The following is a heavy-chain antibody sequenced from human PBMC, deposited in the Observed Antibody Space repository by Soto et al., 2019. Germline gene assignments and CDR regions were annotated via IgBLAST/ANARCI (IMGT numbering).Heavy chain of an antibody. J-gene: IGHJ4*02. D-gene: IGHD3-10*01. CDR1: GGTFSSYT. CDR3: ASFRMVRGVIPDY. CDR2: IIPILGIA. Sequence: QVQLVQSGAEVKKPGSSVKVSCKASGGTFSSYTISWVRQAPGQGLEWMGRIIPILGIANYAQKFQGRVTITADKSTSTAYMELSSPRSEDTAVYYCASFRMVRGVIPDYWGQGTLVTVSS. V-gene: IGHV1-69*02.